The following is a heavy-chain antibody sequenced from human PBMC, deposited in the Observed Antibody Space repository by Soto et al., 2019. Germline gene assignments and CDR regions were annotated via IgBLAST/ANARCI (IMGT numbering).Heavy chain of an antibody. V-gene: IGHV3-23*01. CDR2: IGGSGRST. D-gene: IGHD4-4*01. Sequence: GSLRLSCAASGFTFSSYAMSWVRQAPGKGLEWVSGIGGSGRSTYYADSMKGPFTISRDNSKNTLYLQMNSLRADDTAVYYCAKSWDYTFDYWGQGTLVTVSS. CDR1: GFTFSSYA. CDR3: AKSWDYTFDY. J-gene: IGHJ4*02.